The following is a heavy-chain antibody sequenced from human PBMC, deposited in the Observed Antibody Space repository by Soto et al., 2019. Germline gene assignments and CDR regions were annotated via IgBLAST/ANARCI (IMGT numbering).Heavy chain of an antibody. CDR3: ARGYDFWSGYYYPYGMDV. J-gene: IGHJ6*02. CDR1: GFTFRNYW. V-gene: IGHV3-7*02. D-gene: IGHD3-3*01. Sequence: PGGSLRLSCAVSGFTFRNYWMGWVRQTPEKGLEWVANIKPDGSEKYYADSVKGRFTISRDNSKNTLYLQMNSLRAEDTAVYYCARGYDFWSGYYYPYGMDVWDQGTTVTVSS. CDR2: IKPDGSEK.